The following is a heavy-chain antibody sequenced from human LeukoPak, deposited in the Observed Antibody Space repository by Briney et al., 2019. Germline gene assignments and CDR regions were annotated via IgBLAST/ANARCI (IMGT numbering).Heavy chain of an antibody. D-gene: IGHD6-6*01. J-gene: IGHJ6*03. CDR2: IYTSGST. Sequence: SETLSLTCTVSGGSISSYYWSWIRQPAGKGLEWIGRIYTSGSTNYNPSLKSRVTMSVDTSKNQFSLKLSSVTAADTAVYYCARDPIAAHPCYYYMDVWGKGITVTVSS. V-gene: IGHV4-4*07. CDR3: ARDPIAAHPCYYYMDV. CDR1: GGSISSYY.